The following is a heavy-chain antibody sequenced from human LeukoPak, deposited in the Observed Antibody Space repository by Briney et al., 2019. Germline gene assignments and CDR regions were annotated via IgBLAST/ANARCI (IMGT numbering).Heavy chain of an antibody. CDR1: GFTFGSYA. D-gene: IGHD3-10*01. CDR3: ARATPYYGSGSYHLPGLIDY. CDR2: ISSSSSYI. V-gene: IGHV3-21*01. J-gene: IGHJ4*02. Sequence: PGGSLRLSCAVPGFTFGSYAMSWVRQAPGKGLEWVSSISSSSSYIYYADSVKGRFTISRDNAKNSLYLQMNTLRAEDTAVYYCARATPYYGSGSYHLPGLIDYWGQGTLVTVSS.